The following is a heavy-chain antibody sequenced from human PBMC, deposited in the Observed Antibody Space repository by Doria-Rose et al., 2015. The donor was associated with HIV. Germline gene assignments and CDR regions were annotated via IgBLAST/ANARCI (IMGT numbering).Heavy chain of an antibody. D-gene: IGHD6-13*01. CDR1: GVSLSSPGMG. Sequence: QVTLKESGPVLVKPTETLTLTCTVSGVSLSSPGMGVSWIRQPPGKALEWLANIFSDDERSYKTSLKSRLTISRRTSKSHVVLTMTDMDPVDTATYYCARIKSSRWYHKYYFDFWGQGTLVIVSA. CDR2: IFSDDER. J-gene: IGHJ4*02. V-gene: IGHV2-26*01. CDR3: ARIKSSRWYHKYYFDF.